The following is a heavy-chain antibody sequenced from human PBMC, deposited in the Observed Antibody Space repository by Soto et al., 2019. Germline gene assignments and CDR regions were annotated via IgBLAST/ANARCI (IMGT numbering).Heavy chain of an antibody. CDR1: GFTFSSYG. Sequence: GGSLRLSCAASGFTFSSYGMHCVRQAPGKGLEWVAVISYDGSNKYYADSVKGRFTISRDNSKNTLYLQMNSLRAEDTAVYYCAKDQSYYDSSGPFDYWGQGTLVTVSS. V-gene: IGHV3-30*18. CDR2: ISYDGSNK. D-gene: IGHD3-22*01. J-gene: IGHJ4*02. CDR3: AKDQSYYDSSGPFDY.